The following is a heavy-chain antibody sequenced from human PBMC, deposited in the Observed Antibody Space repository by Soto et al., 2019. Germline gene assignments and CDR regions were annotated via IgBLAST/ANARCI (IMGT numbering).Heavy chain of an antibody. CDR3: ARDRGRDGYTYDY. Sequence: PGGSLRLSCAASGFTFSSNGMHWVRQAPGKGLEWVAAIWYDGSNKYYADSVKGRFTISRDNSKNTLYLQMNSLRAEDTAVYYCARDRGRDGYTYDYWGQGTLVTVSS. J-gene: IGHJ4*02. CDR2: IWYDGSNK. CDR1: GFTFSSNG. D-gene: IGHD5-12*01. V-gene: IGHV3-33*01.